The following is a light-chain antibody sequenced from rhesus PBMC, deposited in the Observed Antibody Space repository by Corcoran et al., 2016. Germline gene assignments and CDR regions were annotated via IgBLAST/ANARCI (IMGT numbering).Light chain of an antibody. CDR3: QQFKNYLLT. CDR1: QRIRNY. V-gene: IGKV1-41*01. Sequence: DIQMTQSPSSLSASVGDRVTITCRASQRIRNYLNWYKREPGKAIKLLIYSASSWQSGVPSRFRGSGSGTELPITIRSLQPEDLATYYCQQFKNYLLTFGGGTKVEIK. J-gene: IGKJ4*01. CDR2: SAS.